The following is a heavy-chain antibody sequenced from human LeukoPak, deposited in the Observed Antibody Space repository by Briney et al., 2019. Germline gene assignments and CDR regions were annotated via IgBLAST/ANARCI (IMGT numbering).Heavy chain of an antibody. CDR1: GGSLSSYY. Sequence: SGTLSLTCTVSGGSLSSYYWSWIRQPPGKGPGWVGYIYYSGSTNYNPPLKSRVTISVDTSKNQFSLKLSSVTAADTAVYYCARAPGWFGELLLDYWGQGTLVTVSS. V-gene: IGHV4-59*01. CDR3: ARAPGWFGELLLDY. D-gene: IGHD3-10*01. CDR2: IYYSGST. J-gene: IGHJ4*02.